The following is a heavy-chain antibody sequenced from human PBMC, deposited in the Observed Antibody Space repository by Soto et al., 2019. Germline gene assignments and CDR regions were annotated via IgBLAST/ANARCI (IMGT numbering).Heavy chain of an antibody. CDR2: VSGGGAST. J-gene: IGHJ6*02. D-gene: IGHD3-10*01. V-gene: IGHV3-23*01. CDR3: AKTKKGNYGMDV. CDR1: GFSFAGYA. Sequence: PGGSLRLSCAATGFSFAGYALTWVRQAPGKGLEWLSAVSGGGASTYYADSVRGRFTISRDNSKNTLYLQMNSLRAEDTAVYYCAKTKKGNYGMDVWGQGTTVTVSS.